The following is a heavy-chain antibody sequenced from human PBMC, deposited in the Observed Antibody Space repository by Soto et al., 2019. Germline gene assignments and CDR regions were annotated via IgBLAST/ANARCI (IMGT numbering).Heavy chain of an antibody. D-gene: IGHD3-10*01. CDR2: TRNKANSYTT. CDR3: ARDRGYGSGSFDY. Sequence: PGGSLRLSCAASGFTFSDHYMDWVRQAPGKGLEWVGRTRNKANSYTTEYAASVKGRFTISRDDSKNSLYLQMNSLKTEDTAVYYCARDRGYGSGSFDYWGQGTLVTVSS. V-gene: IGHV3-72*01. CDR1: GFTFSDHY. J-gene: IGHJ4*02.